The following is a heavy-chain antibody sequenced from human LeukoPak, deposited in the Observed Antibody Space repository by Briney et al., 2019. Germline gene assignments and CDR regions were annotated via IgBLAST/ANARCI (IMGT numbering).Heavy chain of an antibody. CDR1: GGTFTIYT. Sequence: ASVTVSFTSSGGTFTIYTINWVRHAPGQGQEWMGGIIPIFATTNNAHKFHGRVTITADESTSTAYMELSSLTSEDTAVYYGASGTVASMEIWGQGTMVTVSS. V-gene: IGHV1-69*13. CDR2: IIPIFATT. D-gene: IGHD5-12*01. J-gene: IGHJ3*02. CDR3: ASGTVASMEI.